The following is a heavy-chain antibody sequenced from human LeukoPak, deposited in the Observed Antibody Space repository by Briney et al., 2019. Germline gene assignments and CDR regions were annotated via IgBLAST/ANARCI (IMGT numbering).Heavy chain of an antibody. J-gene: IGHJ4*02. CDR1: GFPFSSYW. CDR2: MNQDGSDK. CDR3: ARTKAAVTPAIDY. Sequence: GGSLRLSCAASGFPFSSYWMSWVRQAPGKGLEWVANMNQDGSDKYYVDSVKGRFTISRNNAKNSLYLQMNSLRADDTAVYYCARTKAAVTPAIDYWGQGTLVTVSS. V-gene: IGHV3-7*01. D-gene: IGHD6-13*01.